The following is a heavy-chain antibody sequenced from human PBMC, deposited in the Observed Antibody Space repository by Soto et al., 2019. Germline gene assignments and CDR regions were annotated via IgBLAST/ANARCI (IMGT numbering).Heavy chain of an antibody. V-gene: IGHV4-30-4*01. D-gene: IGHD2-2*01. CDR3: ARVSTSHYYYYYGMDV. CDR2: IYYSGST. J-gene: IGHJ6*02. Sequence: SETLSLTCTVSGSSISSGDYYWRWIRQHPGKSLEWIGYIYYSGSTYYNTSLKSRVTISVDTSKNQFSLKLSSVTAADTAVYYCARVSTSHYYYYYGMDVWGQGTTVTVSS. CDR1: GSSISSGDYY.